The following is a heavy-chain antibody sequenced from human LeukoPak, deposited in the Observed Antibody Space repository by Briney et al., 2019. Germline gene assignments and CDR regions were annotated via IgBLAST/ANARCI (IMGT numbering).Heavy chain of an antibody. J-gene: IGHJ4*02. Sequence: SETLSLTCAVYGGSFSNYYLSWVRQPPGKVLEWIGEITHSGSTNYNPSLKSRVTISVDKSKSQFSLKLRSVAAADTAVYYCAPIFGDYSDFDSWGQGTLVTVSS. CDR3: APIFGDYSDFDS. CDR1: GGSFSNYY. V-gene: IGHV4-34*01. D-gene: IGHD4-17*01. CDR2: ITHSGST.